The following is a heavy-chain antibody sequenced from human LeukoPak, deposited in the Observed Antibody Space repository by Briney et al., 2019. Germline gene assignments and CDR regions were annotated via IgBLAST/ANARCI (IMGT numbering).Heavy chain of an antibody. V-gene: IGHV3-30*18. J-gene: IGHJ6*02. Sequence: GGSLRLSCAASGFTFSSHGMHWVRQAPGKGLEWVAVISYDGSNKYYADSVKGRFTISRDNSKNTLYLQMNSLRAEDTAVYYCAKDRGGYTGGYYYYGMDVWGQGTTVTVSS. D-gene: IGHD2-8*02. CDR3: AKDRGGYTGGYYYYGMDV. CDR2: ISYDGSNK. CDR1: GFTFSSHG.